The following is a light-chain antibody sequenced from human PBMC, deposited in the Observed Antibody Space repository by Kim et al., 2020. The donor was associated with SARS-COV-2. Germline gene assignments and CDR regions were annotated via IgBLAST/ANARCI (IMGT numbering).Light chain of an antibody. J-gene: IGLJ2*01. Sequence: QSTPISLPETSSDVGGYNTVSWYQQHPGKAPKLVTYDVADRPSGLSNRFSGSKSGNTASLTISGLQAEDEADYYCSSYSSNTTMVFGGGTKVTVL. CDR2: DVA. V-gene: IGLV2-14*03. CDR1: SSDVGGYNT. CDR3: SSYSSNTTMV.